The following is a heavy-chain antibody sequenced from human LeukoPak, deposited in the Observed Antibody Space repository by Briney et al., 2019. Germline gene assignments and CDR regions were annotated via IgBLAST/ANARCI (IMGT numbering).Heavy chain of an antibody. J-gene: IGHJ5*02. CDR1: GGTFSSYA. CDR2: ISAYNGNT. Sequence: ASVKVSCKASGGTFSSYAISWVRQAPGQGLEWMGWISAYNGNTNYAQKLQGRVTMTTDTSTSTAYMELRSLRSDDTAVYYCARDLPLRYFDWLLYRDRTTKRRNWFDPWGQGTLVTVSS. D-gene: IGHD3-9*01. V-gene: IGHV1-18*01. CDR3: ARDLPLRYFDWLLYRDRTTKRRNWFDP.